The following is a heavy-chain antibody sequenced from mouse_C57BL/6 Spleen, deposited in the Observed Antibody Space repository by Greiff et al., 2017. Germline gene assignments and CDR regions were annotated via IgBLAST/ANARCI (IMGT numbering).Heavy chain of an antibody. CDR1: GFTFSDYY. J-gene: IGHJ2*01. CDR3: AREYDYDHFDY. V-gene: IGHV5-16*01. CDR2: INYDGSST. D-gene: IGHD2-4*01. Sequence: EVKLVESEGGLVQPGSSMKLSCTASGFTFSDYYMAWVRQVPEKGLEWVANINYDGSSTYYLDSLKSRFIISRDNAKNILYLQMSSLRSEDTATYYCAREYDYDHFDYWGQGTTLTVSS.